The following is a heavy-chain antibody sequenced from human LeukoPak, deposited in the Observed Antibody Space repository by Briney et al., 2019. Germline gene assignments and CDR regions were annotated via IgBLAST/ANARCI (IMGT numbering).Heavy chain of an antibody. CDR2: ISGSGGDT. J-gene: IGHJ4*02. V-gene: IGHV3-23*01. Sequence: GGSLRLSCAASGFTFSSYAMNWVRQAPGKGLDWVSVISGSGGDTYYADSVKGRFTISRDNSKNTLYLHMNSVRADDTAVYYCVASTSWYYFQYWGQGTLATVSS. D-gene: IGHD2-2*01. CDR3: VASTSWYYFQY. CDR1: GFTFSSYA.